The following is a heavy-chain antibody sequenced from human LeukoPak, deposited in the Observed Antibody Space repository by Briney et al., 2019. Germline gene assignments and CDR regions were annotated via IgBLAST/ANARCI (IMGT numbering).Heavy chain of an antibody. CDR3: ARHSYYYGSGSYHFNWFDP. CDR2: IYYSGST. CDR1: GVSISSSSYY. D-gene: IGHD3-10*01. Sequence: SETLSLTCTVSGVSISSSSYYWGWIRQPPGKGLEWIGSIYYSGSTYYNPSLKSRVTISVDTSKNQFSLKLSSVTAADTAVYYCARHSYYYGSGSYHFNWFDPWGQGTLVTVSS. J-gene: IGHJ5*02. V-gene: IGHV4-39*01.